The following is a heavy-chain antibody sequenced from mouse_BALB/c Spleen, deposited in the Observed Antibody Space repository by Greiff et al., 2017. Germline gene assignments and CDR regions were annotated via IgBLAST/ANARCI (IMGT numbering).Heavy chain of an antibody. J-gene: IGHJ1*01. CDR1: GYTFTSLW. CDR2: ILLNSGNI. V-gene: IGHV1S130*01. CDR3: ARWGVWYFDV. Sequence: QVQLQQPGSVLVRPGASVKLSCKASGYTFTSLWMHWATQRPGQGLEWIGEILLNSGNINYNEKVKGKATLTVDTSSSTAYVDLSSLTSEDSAVYYCARWGVWYFDVWGAGTTVTVSS.